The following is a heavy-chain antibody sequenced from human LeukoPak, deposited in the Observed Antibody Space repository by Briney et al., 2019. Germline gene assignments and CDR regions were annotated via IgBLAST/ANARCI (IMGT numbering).Heavy chain of an antibody. D-gene: IGHD1-14*01. J-gene: IGHJ4*02. V-gene: IGHV4-39*02. CDR1: GGSSSSSGYY. CDR3: ARLGLKTTGTIY. CDR2: ICYTGST. Sequence: SETLSLTCTVSGGSSSSSGYYWGWIRQPPGKGLEWIASICYTGSTLYNPSLKSRGTISVDTSDNHFSLKLTSVTAADTAVYYCARLGLKTTGTIYWGQGILVTVSS.